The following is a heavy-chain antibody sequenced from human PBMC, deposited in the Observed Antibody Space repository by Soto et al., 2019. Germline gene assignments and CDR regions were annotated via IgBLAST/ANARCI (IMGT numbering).Heavy chain of an antibody. CDR3: ARDPPGFHSAFDS. Sequence: SETLSLTCSVSGGAITSGRSSWNWIRQPPGKGLEWIASIYHSGSTYKNPSLKSRVTISVDRSKNQFSLHLTSVTPEDTSVYFCARDPPGFHSAFDSWGQGTLVTVSS. J-gene: IGHJ4*02. CDR1: GGAITSGRSS. CDR2: IYHSGST. D-gene: IGHD4-4*01. V-gene: IGHV4-30-2*01.